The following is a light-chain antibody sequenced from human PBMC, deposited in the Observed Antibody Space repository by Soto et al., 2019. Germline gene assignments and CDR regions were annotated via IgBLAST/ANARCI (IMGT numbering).Light chain of an antibody. CDR3: PQRSTGTPLS. CDR2: DAS. CDR1: QSVDNY. V-gene: IGKV3-11*01. J-gene: IGKJ4*01. Sequence: EIVLTQSPDTLSLSPGERATLSCRASQSVDNYLAWYQQRPGQAPRLLIYDASNRASGIPARFSGSGSGTDFTITITSLEPEDFAVYYGPQRSTGTPLSFGGGTKVEIK.